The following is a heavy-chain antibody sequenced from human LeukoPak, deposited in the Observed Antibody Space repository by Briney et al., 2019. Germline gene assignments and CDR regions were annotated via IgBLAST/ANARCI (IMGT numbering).Heavy chain of an antibody. V-gene: IGHV4-34*01. CDR2: INHSGST. CDR1: GGSFSGYY. CDR3: ASYYDFWSGYDY. D-gene: IGHD3-3*01. J-gene: IGHJ4*02. Sequence: SETLSLICAVYGGSFSGYYWSWIRQPPGKGLEWIGEINHSGSTNYNPSLKSRVTISVDTSKNQFSLKLSSVTAADTAVYYCASYYDFWSGYDYWGQGTLVTVSS.